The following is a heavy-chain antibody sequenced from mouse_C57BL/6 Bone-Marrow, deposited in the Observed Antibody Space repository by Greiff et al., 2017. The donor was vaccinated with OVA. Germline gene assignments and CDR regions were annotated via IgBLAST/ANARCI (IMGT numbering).Heavy chain of an antibody. CDR2: ISYDGSN. V-gene: IGHV3-6*01. CDR1: GYSITSGYY. D-gene: IGHD2-4*01. CDR3: ARGIYYDYLFAY. Sequence: DVQLQESGPGLVKPSQSLSLTCSVTGYSITSGYYWNWIRQFPGNKLEWMGYISYDGSNNYNPSLKNRISITRDTSKNQFFLKLNSVTTEDTATYYCARGIYYDYLFAYWGQGTLVTVSA. J-gene: IGHJ3*01.